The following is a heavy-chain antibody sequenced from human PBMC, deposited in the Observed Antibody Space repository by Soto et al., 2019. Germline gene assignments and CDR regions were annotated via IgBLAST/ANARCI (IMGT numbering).Heavy chain of an antibody. CDR3: ARDTRGDYGMDV. Sequence: PGGSLRLSCAASGFTFSSYSMNWVRQAPGKGLEWVSDTSSSSSNIYYADSVKGRFTISRDNAKNSLYLQMNGLRDDDTAVYYCARDTRGDYGMDVWGQGTTVTVSS. CDR1: GFTFSSYS. D-gene: IGHD2-2*01. CDR2: TSSSSSNI. J-gene: IGHJ6*02. V-gene: IGHV3-48*02.